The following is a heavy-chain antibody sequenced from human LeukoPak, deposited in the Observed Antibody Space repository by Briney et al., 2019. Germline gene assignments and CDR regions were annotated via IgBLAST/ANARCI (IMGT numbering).Heavy chain of an antibody. CDR2: IYSGCST. J-gene: IGHJ6*02. CDR1: GFTVSRNL. Sequence: GGSLRHSRAASGFTVSRNLMSLGRPAPRKGLGWVSVIYSGCSTYYTDSVKGRFTLSRDNSKNTLYLQMDSLRAEDTAVYYCARDRDYYCGMDVWGQGTTVTVSS. V-gene: IGHV3-53*01. CDR3: ARDRDYYCGMDV.